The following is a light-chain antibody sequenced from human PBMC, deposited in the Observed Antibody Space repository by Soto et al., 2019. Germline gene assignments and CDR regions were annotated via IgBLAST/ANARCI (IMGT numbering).Light chain of an antibody. V-gene: IGLV4-69*01. CDR2: LNSDGSH. Sequence: QLVLTQSPSASASLGASAKLTCTLSSGHRSYAIAWHQQQPEKGPRYLMKLNSDGSHSKGDGIPDRFSGSSSGAERYLTISSLQSEDEADYYCQTWGTGMGVFGGGTKVTVL. CDR1: SGHRSYA. CDR3: QTWGTGMGV. J-gene: IGLJ2*01.